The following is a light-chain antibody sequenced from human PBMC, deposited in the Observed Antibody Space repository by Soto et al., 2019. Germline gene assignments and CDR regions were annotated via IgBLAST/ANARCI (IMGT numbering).Light chain of an antibody. CDR2: GAS. V-gene: IGKV3-15*01. CDR3: QQYYSWPLT. Sequence: ETVMTQSPATLSLSPGERATLSCRASQSVGTSFAWYQQKPGQAPRVLMYGASSRATGVPGRFSGSGSATEFTLTISRLQSEDFAVYYCQQYYSWPLTFGGGTKVEI. J-gene: IGKJ4*01. CDR1: QSVGTS.